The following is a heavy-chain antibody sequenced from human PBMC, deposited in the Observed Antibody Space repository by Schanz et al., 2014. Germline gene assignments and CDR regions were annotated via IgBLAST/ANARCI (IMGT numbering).Heavy chain of an antibody. Sequence: DVHLLESGGGLVQPGGSLRLSCAVSGFIVRSNYMTWVRQAPGKGLEWVSAISGSGGSTYYADSVKGRFTISRDNSKNTLYLQMKSLRAEDTAVYYCARVKYCTITRCYRTETEGIYYMDVWGKGTTVTVSS. D-gene: IGHD2-2*01. CDR2: ISGSGGST. V-gene: IGHV3-23*01. CDR3: ARVKYCTITRCYRTETEGIYYMDV. J-gene: IGHJ6*03. CDR1: GFIVRSNY.